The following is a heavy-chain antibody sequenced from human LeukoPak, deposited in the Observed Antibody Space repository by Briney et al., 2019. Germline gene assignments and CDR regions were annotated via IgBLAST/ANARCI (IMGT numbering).Heavy chain of an antibody. CDR2: IYYSGST. J-gene: IGHJ5*02. D-gene: IGHD6-13*01. V-gene: IGHV4-31*03. CDR1: GGSISSGGHY. CDR3: ARRRRSSSQENWFDP. Sequence: PSETLSLTCTVSGGSISSGGHYWSWIRQPPGKGLEWIGYIYYSGSTYYNPSLKSRVTISVDTSKNQFSLKLNSVTAADTAVYYCARRRRSSSQENWFDPWGQGTLVTVSS.